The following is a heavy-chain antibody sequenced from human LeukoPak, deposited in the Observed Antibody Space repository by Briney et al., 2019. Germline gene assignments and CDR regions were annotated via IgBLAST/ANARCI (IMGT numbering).Heavy chain of an antibody. CDR2: ISGSGGST. CDR3: AKDQNYYDSSGISGY. CDR1: GFTVSSNY. J-gene: IGHJ4*02. D-gene: IGHD3-22*01. V-gene: IGHV3-23*01. Sequence: GGSLRLSCAASGFTVSSNYMSWVRQAPGKGLEWVSGISGSGGSTYYADSVKGRFTISRDNSKNTLYLQMNSLRAEDTAVYYCAKDQNYYDSSGISGYWGQGTLVTVSS.